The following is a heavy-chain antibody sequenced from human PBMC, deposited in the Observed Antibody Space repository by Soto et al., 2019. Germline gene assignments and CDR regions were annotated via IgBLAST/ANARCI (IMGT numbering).Heavy chain of an antibody. V-gene: IGHV1-2*04. J-gene: IGHJ3*02. D-gene: IGHD3-10*01. CDR3: ARDRSPITMVRGVINGALDI. Sequence: APLKVSCKTSGYTFTVYHMHWLRHAPGQGLEWMGWINPNSGGTNYAQKFQGWVTMTRDTSISTAYMELSRLRSDDTAVYYCARDRSPITMVRGVINGALDIWGQGTMVTVSS. CDR2: INPNSGGT. CDR1: GYTFTVYH.